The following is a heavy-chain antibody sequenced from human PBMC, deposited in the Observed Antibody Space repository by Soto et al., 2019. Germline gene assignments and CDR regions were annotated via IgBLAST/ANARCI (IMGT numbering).Heavy chain of an antibody. CDR3: ARWRSGMDV. J-gene: IGHJ6*02. D-gene: IGHD3-3*01. V-gene: IGHV3-30-3*01. CDR1: GFTFSSYA. CDR2: ISYDGSNK. Sequence: QVQLVESGGGVVQPGRSLRLSCAASGFTFSSYAMHWVRQAPGKGLEWVAVISYDGSNKYYADSVKGRFTISRDNSKNTLYLQMNSLRAEDTAVYYCARWRSGMDVWGQGTTVTVSS.